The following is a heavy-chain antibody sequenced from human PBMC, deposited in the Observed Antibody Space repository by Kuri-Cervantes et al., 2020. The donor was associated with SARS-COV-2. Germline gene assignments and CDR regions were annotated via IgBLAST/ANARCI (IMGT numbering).Heavy chain of an antibody. CDR2: TYYRSKWYN. J-gene: IGHJ4*02. Sequence: SCAISGDSVSSNSAAWNWIRQSPSRGLEWLGRTYYRSKWYNDYTVSVKSRITINPDTSKNQFSLRLSSVTPEDTAVYYCARGIRQNWQLDYWGQGTLVTVSS. D-gene: IGHD1-1*01. CDR1: GDSVSSNSAA. CDR3: ARGIRQNWQLDY. V-gene: IGHV6-1*01.